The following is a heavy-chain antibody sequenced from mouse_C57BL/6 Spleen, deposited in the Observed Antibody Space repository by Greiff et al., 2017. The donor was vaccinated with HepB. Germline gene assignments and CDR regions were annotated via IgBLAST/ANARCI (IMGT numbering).Heavy chain of an antibody. D-gene: IGHD1-1*01. J-gene: IGHJ1*03. CDR3: ANYYGSSYGYFDV. V-gene: IGHV1-82*01. Sequence: QVQLQQSGPELVKPGASVKISCKASGYAFSSSWMNWVKQRPGKGLEWIGRIYTGDGDTNYNGKFKGKATLTADKSSSTAYMQLSSLTSEDSAVYFCANYYGSSYGYFDVWGTGTTVTVSS. CDR1: GYAFSSSW. CDR2: IYTGDGDT.